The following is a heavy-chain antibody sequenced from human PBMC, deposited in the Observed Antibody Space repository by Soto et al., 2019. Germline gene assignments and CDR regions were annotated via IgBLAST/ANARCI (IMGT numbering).Heavy chain of an antibody. J-gene: IGHJ4*02. V-gene: IGHV4-59*04. CDR1: GGYISSYY. CDR2: IYYSGST. D-gene: IGHD3-22*01. CDR3: MLGSGWKDFDY. Sequence: ASETLSLTCTVSGGYISSYYWSWIRQPPGKGLEWIGYIYYSGSTYYNPSLKSRVTISVDTSKNQFSLKLSSVTAADTAVYYCMLGSGWKDFDYWGQGTLVTLSS.